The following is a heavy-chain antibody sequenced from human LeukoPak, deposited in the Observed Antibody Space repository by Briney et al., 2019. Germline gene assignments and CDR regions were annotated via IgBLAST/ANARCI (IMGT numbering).Heavy chain of an antibody. CDR3: ARTPYYYGSGSELDLYYYYMDV. J-gene: IGHJ6*03. CDR2: IYYSGNT. Sequence: PSETLSLTCTVSGGSISSSSHYWAWVRQPRGKGLEWIANIYYSGNTYYNPSLKSRVTISVDTSKNQFSLKLSSVTAADTAVYYCARTPYYYGSGSELDLYYYYMDVWGKGTTVTISS. CDR1: GGSISSSSHY. D-gene: IGHD3-10*01. V-gene: IGHV4-39*01.